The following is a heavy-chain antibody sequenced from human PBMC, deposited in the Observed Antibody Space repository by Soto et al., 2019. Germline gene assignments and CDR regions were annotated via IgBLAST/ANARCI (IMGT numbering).Heavy chain of an antibody. CDR2: ISSSSSTI. CDR3: ARDPSVYYGPRRAFDI. J-gene: IGHJ3*02. CDR1: GFTFSSYS. V-gene: IGHV3-48*02. D-gene: IGHD3-10*01. Sequence: PGGSLRLSCAASGFTFSSYSMNWVRQAPGKGLEWVSYISSSSSTIYYADSVKGRFTISRDNAKNSLYLQMNSLRDEDTAVYYCARDPSVYYGPRRAFDIWGQGTMVTVSS.